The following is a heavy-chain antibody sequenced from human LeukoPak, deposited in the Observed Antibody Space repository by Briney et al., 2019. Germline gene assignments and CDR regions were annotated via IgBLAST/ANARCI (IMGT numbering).Heavy chain of an antibody. Sequence: GGSLRLSCAASGFTFTNAWMIWVRQAPGKGLEWVGHIKSKTDGGTTDYAAPVKGRFFISRDDSKSTLYLQMSSLKTEDTAVYYCTTAVKSRYCSTFTCGPAAYYYYMDVWGKGTTVTVSS. CDR3: TTAVKSRYCSTFTCGPAAYYYYMDV. V-gene: IGHV3-15*01. D-gene: IGHD2-2*01. J-gene: IGHJ6*03. CDR2: IKSKTDGGTT. CDR1: GFTFTNAW.